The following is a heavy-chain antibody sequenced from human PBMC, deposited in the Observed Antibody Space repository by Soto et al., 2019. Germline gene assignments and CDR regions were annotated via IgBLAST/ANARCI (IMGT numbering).Heavy chain of an antibody. J-gene: IGHJ4*02. CDR2: ISYDGSNK. CDR1: GFTLSSYG. D-gene: IGHD7-27*01. Sequence: QVQLVESGGGVVQPGRSLRLSCAASGFTLSSYGMHWVRQAPGKGLEWVAVISYDGSNKDYADSVKGRFTISRDNSKNTLYLQMNSLRAEDTAVYYCAELGMPSNWGQGTLVTVSS. V-gene: IGHV3-30*03. CDR3: AELGMPSN.